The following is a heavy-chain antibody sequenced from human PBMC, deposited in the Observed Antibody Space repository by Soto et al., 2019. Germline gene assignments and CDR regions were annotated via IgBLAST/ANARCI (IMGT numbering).Heavy chain of an antibody. J-gene: IGHJ6*02. CDR3: ARSLLTRIRGATIPYYSVMDV. CDR1: AGSVSSGCYS. D-gene: IGHD3-10*01. Sequence: SQTLSLTGVVSAGSVSSGCYSWDRIRQPLGKSLEWIGYIYRSGGTDYNPSCESRVAISLDRSQNQFSLKLESVSAADTAVYYCARSLLTRIRGATIPYYSVMDVWGQGTTVTVSS. V-gene: IGHV4-30-2*01. CDR2: IYRSGGT.